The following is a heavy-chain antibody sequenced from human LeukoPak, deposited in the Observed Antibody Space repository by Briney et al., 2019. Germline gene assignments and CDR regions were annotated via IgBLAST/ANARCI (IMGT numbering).Heavy chain of an antibody. D-gene: IGHD1-26*01. V-gene: IGHV3-30*04. CDR1: GFTFSSYA. CDR3: AKEVGAASYYYHGMDV. CDR2: ISYDGSNE. J-gene: IGHJ6*02. Sequence: GGSLRLSCAASGFTFSSYAMHWVRQAPGKGLEWVAVISYDGSNEYSADSVKGRFTISRDNSKNTLYLQMNSLRAEDTAVYYCAKEVGAASYYYHGMDVWGQGTTVTVSS.